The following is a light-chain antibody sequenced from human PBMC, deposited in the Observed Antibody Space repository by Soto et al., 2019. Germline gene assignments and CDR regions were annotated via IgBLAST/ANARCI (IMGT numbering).Light chain of an antibody. CDR1: QSIGTNY. J-gene: IGKJ1*01. CDR3: QQYSSTPRT. V-gene: IGKV3-20*01. CDR2: AAS. Sequence: ENRLTQSPGTLSLSPGERATLSCRASQSIGTNYVAWFQQKPGQAPTLLIYAASRRATGIPDRFSGSGSGTEFTLTISRLEPEDFAVYFCQQYSSTPRTFVQGTKV.